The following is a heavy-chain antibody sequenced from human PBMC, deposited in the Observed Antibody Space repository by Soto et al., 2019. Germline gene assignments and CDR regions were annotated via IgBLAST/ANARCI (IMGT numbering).Heavy chain of an antibody. D-gene: IGHD2-15*01. CDR1: GFAFSTYA. V-gene: IGHV3-23*01. CDR2: ILPDETG. Sequence: DVNLLQSAGGSAQPGGSLRLSCATSGFAFSTYAMTWVRQVPGRGLEWVSTILPDETGFYTVSVKGRFTISRDNFRGILYLQMNDLWVEDAAIYFCAKDRLPTSGQRFYFDSWGQGSLVTVSS. J-gene: IGHJ4*02. CDR3: AKDRLPTSGQRFYFDS.